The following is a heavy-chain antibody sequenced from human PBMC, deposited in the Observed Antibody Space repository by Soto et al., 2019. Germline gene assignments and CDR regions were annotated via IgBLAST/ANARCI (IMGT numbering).Heavy chain of an antibody. CDR3: ARDRGDYYFDY. Sequence: QVQLVQSGAEVKKPGASVKVSCKASGYSFTSYYMHWVRQAPGQGLEWMGIINPSGGSTSYAQKFQGRVSMTRDTSTSTVYMELSSLRSEDTAVYHCARDRGDYYFDYWGQGTLVTVSS. V-gene: IGHV1-46*01. D-gene: IGHD3-10*01. CDR1: GYSFTSYY. J-gene: IGHJ4*02. CDR2: INPSGGST.